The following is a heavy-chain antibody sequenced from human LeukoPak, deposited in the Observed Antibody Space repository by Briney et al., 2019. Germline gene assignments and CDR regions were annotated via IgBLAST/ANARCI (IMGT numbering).Heavy chain of an antibody. V-gene: IGHV3-21*01. CDR3: ARDYDSSGYCVDY. Sequence: PGGSLRLSCAVSGFTFRNAGMNWVRQAPGKGLEWVSSISSSSSYIYYADSVKGRFTISRDNAKNSLYLQMNSLRAEDTAVYYCARDYDSSGYCVDYWGQGTLVTVSS. CDR1: GFTFRNAG. CDR2: ISSSSSYI. J-gene: IGHJ4*02. D-gene: IGHD3-22*01.